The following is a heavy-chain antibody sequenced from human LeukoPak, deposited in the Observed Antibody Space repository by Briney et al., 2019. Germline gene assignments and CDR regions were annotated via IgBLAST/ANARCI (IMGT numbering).Heavy chain of an antibody. Sequence: PGGSLRLSCAASGFTFSSYAVSWVRQAPGEGLEWVSAICGSGGGTYYADSVKGRFTISRDNSKNTLYLQMNSLSTEDTAVYYCAKTTSGYSSGRYPGWPVDYWGQGTLVTVSS. J-gene: IGHJ4*02. CDR3: AKTTSGYSSGRYPGWPVDY. CDR2: ICGSGGGT. D-gene: IGHD6-19*01. CDR1: GFTFSSYA. V-gene: IGHV3-23*01.